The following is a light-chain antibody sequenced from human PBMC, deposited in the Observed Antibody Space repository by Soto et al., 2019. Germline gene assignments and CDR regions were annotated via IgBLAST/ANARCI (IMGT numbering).Light chain of an antibody. CDR2: DAS. CDR1: QSFSSH. Sequence: EIVLTQSPATLSLSPGERATLSCRASQSFSSHLAWYQQKPGQAPRLLIYDASKRATGIPARFSGRGSGTDFTLTISRLEPGDFAVYYCQQRSNWPPVITFGQGTRLEIK. J-gene: IGKJ5*01. CDR3: QQRSNWPPVIT. V-gene: IGKV3-11*01.